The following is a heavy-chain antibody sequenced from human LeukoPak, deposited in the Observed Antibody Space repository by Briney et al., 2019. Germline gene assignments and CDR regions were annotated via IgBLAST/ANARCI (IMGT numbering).Heavy chain of an antibody. Sequence: PGGSLRLSCAASGFTFSNAWMSWVRQAPGKGLEWVSAISGSGGSTYYADSVKGRFTISRDNSKNTLYLQMNSLRAEDTAVYYCAKAYGSGSYTDIFQHWGQGTLVTVSS. CDR2: ISGSGGST. V-gene: IGHV3-23*01. CDR3: AKAYGSGSYTDIFQH. J-gene: IGHJ1*01. CDR1: GFTFSNAW. D-gene: IGHD3-10*01.